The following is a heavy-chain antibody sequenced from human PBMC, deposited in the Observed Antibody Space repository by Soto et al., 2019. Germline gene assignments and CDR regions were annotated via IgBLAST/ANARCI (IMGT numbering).Heavy chain of an antibody. D-gene: IGHD6-6*01. CDR3: ARDIVRYSSSSAPVY. CDR1: GFTFSSYS. J-gene: IGHJ4*02. V-gene: IGHV3-21*01. Sequence: GGSLRLSCAASGFTFSSYSMNWVRQAPGKGLEWVSSISSSSSYIYYADSVKGRFTISRDNAKNSLYLQMNSLRAEDTAVYYCARDIVRYSSSSAPVYWGQGTLVTVSS. CDR2: ISSSSSYI.